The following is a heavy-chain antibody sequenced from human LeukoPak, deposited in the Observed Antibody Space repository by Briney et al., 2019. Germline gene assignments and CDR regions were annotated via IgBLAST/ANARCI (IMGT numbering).Heavy chain of an antibody. V-gene: IGHV3-30-3*01. CDR3: ARDWGRRYSSGWYGDFDY. CDR1: GFTFSNYA. J-gene: IGHJ4*02. Sequence: GRSLRLSCAASGFTFSNYAMHWVRQAPGKGLEWVAVISYDGSDKYYADSVKGRFTISRDNSKNTLYLQMNSLRPEDTAVYHCARDWGRRYSSGWYGDFDYWGQGTLVTVSS. D-gene: IGHD6-19*01. CDR2: ISYDGSDK.